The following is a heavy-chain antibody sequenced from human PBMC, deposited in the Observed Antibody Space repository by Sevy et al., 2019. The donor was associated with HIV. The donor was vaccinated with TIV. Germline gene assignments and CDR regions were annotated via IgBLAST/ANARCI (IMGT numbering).Heavy chain of an antibody. CDR3: AKERGGSYIPYFYGMDV. D-gene: IGHD1-26*01. Sequence: GGSLRLSCIASGFTFRNYGIHWVRQAPGKGLDWVAVIGNDGSDNNYADSVKGRFTISRDNSKNTLFLQMNSLRVEDTAVYYCAKERGGSYIPYFYGMDVWGQGTAVTVSS. CDR1: GFTFRNYG. J-gene: IGHJ6*02. CDR2: IGNDGSDN. V-gene: IGHV3-30*18.